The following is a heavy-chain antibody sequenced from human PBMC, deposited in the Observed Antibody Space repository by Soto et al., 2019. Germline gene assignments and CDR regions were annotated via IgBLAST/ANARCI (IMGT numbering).Heavy chain of an antibody. CDR1: GFSFNSYA. V-gene: IGHV3-23*01. D-gene: IGHD3-10*01. Sequence: EVQLLESGGGLVQPGGSLRLSCGGSGFSFNSYAMTWVRQAPGKGLEWVSAISGSGGTTYYANSVKGRFTISRDQSKDTMNLHMNSLRAEDTAIYYCAKDRHYGSGTYSDSYLDYWGQGTLVTVSS. CDR2: ISGSGGTT. CDR3: AKDRHYGSGTYSDSYLDY. J-gene: IGHJ4*02.